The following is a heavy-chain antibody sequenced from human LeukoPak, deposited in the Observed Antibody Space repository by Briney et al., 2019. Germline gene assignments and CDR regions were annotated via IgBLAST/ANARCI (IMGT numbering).Heavy chain of an antibody. V-gene: IGHV1-46*01. CDR2: IDQSDDST. CDR1: GYTFSSYY. CDR3: ASDSPSRGLPYDY. J-gene: IGHJ4*02. Sequence: AASVRVSCKASGYTFSSYYMHWVRQAPGQGVEWMGIIDQSDDSTSYAQKFQGRLTVTRDMSTSTVSMEMSSLRSEDTAVYYCASDSPSRGLPYDYWGQGTLVTVSS. D-gene: IGHD2-15*01.